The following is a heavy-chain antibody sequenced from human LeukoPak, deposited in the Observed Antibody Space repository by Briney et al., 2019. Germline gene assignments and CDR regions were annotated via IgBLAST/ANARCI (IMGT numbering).Heavy chain of an antibody. J-gene: IGHJ4*02. CDR1: GYTFTSSG. D-gene: IGHD3-22*01. Sequence: ALVKVSCKASGYTFTSSGISWVRQAPGQGLEWMGWISAYSGNTNYAQKLQGRVTMTTDTSTSTAYMELRSLRSDDTAVYYCARTFPTPYYYDSRGYPRPFDYWGQGTLVTVSS. CDR3: ARTFPTPYYYDSRGYPRPFDY. CDR2: ISAYSGNT. V-gene: IGHV1-18*01.